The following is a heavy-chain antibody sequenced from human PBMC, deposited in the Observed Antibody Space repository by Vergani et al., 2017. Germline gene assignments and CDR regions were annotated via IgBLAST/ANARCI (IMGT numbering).Heavy chain of an antibody. Sequence: QVQLVQSGAEVKKPGASVKVSCKASGYTFTSYYMHWVRQAPGQGLEWMGIINPSGGSTSYAQKFQGRVTITRDTSTSTVYMELSSLRSEDTAVYYCARKGFGDQGWFDPWGQGTLVTVSS. J-gene: IGHJ5*02. D-gene: IGHD3-10*01. V-gene: IGHV1-46*01. CDR3: ARKGFGDQGWFDP. CDR1: GYTFTSYY. CDR2: INPSGGST.